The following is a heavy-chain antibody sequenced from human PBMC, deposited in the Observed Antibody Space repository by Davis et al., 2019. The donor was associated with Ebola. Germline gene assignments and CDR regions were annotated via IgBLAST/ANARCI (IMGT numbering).Heavy chain of an antibody. CDR1: GGSFGGYY. CDR2: MFSSGST. CDR3: ARGGAGITSTTPRFDY. V-gene: IGHV4-59*01. D-gene: IGHD1-1*01. Sequence: SETLSLTCTVSGGSFGGYYWNWIRQPAGKGLEWIGYMFSSGSTNINPSLKSRVSLSVDKSKNQFSLKLTSVTAGDTAIYYCARGGAGITSTTPRFDYWGQGNLVSVSA. J-gene: IGHJ4*02.